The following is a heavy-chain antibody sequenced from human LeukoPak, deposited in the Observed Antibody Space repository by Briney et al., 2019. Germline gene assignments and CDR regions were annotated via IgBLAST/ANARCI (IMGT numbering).Heavy chain of an antibody. V-gene: IGHV1-46*01. Sequence: ASVKVSCKASGYTFTSYFIHWVRQAPGQGLEWMGIINPSGGSTNYAQKFQGRVTMTRDTSTSTVYMELSSLRSEDTAVYYCTTAKFGGNSYFDYWGQGTLVTVSS. CDR1: GYTFTSYF. D-gene: IGHD4-23*01. CDR3: TTAKFGGNSYFDY. CDR2: INPSGGST. J-gene: IGHJ4*02.